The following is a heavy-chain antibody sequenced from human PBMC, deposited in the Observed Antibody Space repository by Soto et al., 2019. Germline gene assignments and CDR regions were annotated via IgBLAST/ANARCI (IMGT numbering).Heavy chain of an antibody. J-gene: IGHJ6*02. Sequence: QVQLVQSGAEVKKPGASVKVSCKASGYTFTGYYMHWVRQAPGQGLEWMGWINPNSGGTNYAQKYQGWVTMTRDTTISTAYMELSRLRSDDTAVYYCARDLNYGSGSYYNYYYYGMDVWGQGTTVTVSS. CDR2: INPNSGGT. V-gene: IGHV1-2*04. CDR3: ARDLNYGSGSYYNYYYYGMDV. D-gene: IGHD3-10*01. CDR1: GYTFTGYY.